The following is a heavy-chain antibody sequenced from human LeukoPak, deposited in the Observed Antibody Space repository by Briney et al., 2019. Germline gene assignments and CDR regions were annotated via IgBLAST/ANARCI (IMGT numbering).Heavy chain of an antibody. D-gene: IGHD6-19*01. CDR3: ALSGIAVAGGGTFDY. CDR2: IYYSGST. J-gene: IGHJ4*02. V-gene: IGHV4-59*01. Sequence: SETLSLTCTVSGGSISSYYWSWLRQPPGKGLEWIGYIYYSGSTNYNPSLKSRVTISVDTSKNQFSLKLSSVTAADTAVYYCALSGIAVAGGGTFDYWGQGTLVTVSS. CDR1: GGSISSYY.